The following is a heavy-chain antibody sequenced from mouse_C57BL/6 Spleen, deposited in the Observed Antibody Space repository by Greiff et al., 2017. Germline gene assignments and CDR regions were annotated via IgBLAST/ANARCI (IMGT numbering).Heavy chain of an antibody. V-gene: IGHV1-80*01. CDR2: IYPGDGDT. CDR3: ARSHREGYYFDY. CDR1: GYAFSSYW. J-gene: IGHJ2*01. D-gene: IGHD2-14*01. Sequence: QVQLQQSGAELVKPGASVKISCKASGYAFSSYWMNWVKQRPGQGLEWIGQIYPGDGDTNYNGKFKGKATLTADKSSSTAYMQLSSLTSEDSAVYFCARSHREGYYFDYWGQGTTLTVSS.